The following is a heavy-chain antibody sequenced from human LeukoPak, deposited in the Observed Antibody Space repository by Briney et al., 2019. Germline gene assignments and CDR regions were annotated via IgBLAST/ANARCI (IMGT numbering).Heavy chain of an antibody. CDR2: INSDGSST. V-gene: IGHV3-74*01. CDR1: GFTFSNYW. D-gene: IGHD6-19*01. J-gene: IGHJ4*02. Sequence: GGSLRLSCAASGFTFSNYWMHWVRQALGKGLVWVSRINSDGSSTSYADSVKGRFTISRDNAKNTLYLQMNSLRAEDTAVYYCARGPLKWLGNLDYWGQGTLVTVSS. CDR3: ARGPLKWLGNLDY.